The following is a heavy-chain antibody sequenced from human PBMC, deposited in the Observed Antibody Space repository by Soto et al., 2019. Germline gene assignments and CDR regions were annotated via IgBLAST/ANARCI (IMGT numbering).Heavy chain of an antibody. D-gene: IGHD2-15*01. Sequence: GGSLRLSCAASGFTFSSYAMSWVRQAPGKGLEWVSAISGSGGSTYYADSVKGRFTISRDNSKNTLYLQMNSLRAEDTAVYYCAKDRPVGYCSGGSCRYYWGQGTLVTVSS. CDR1: GFTFSSYA. CDR2: ISGSGGST. CDR3: AKDRPVGYCSGGSCRYY. J-gene: IGHJ4*02. V-gene: IGHV3-23*01.